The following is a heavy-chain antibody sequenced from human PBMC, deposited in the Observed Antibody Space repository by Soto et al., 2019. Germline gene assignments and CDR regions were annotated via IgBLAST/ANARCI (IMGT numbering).Heavy chain of an antibody. Sequence: SETLSLTCAVYGGSFSGYYWSWIRQPPGKGLEWIGEINHSGSTNYNPSLKSRVTISVDTSKNQFSLRLSSVTAADTAVYYCARGRYYDFWSGPRSSGGWFDPWGQGTLVTVSS. V-gene: IGHV4-34*01. J-gene: IGHJ5*02. CDR1: GGSFSGYY. CDR3: ARGRYYDFWSGPRSSGGWFDP. CDR2: INHSGST. D-gene: IGHD3-3*01.